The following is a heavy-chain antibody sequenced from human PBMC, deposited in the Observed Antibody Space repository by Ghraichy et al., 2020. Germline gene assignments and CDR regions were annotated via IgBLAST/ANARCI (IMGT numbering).Heavy chain of an antibody. J-gene: IGHJ5*02. CDR3: ARYLVVRGVITNVDP. D-gene: IGHD3-10*01. Sequence: SVKVSCKASGGTFSSYAISWVRQAPGQGLEWMGRIIPILGIANYAQKFQGRVTITADKSTSTAYMELSSLRSEDTAVYYCARYLVVRGVITNVDPWGQGTLVTVSS. CDR2: IIPILGIA. V-gene: IGHV1-69*04. CDR1: GGTFSSYA.